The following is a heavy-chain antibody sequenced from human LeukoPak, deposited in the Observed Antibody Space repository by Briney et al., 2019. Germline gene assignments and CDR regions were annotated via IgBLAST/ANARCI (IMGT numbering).Heavy chain of an antibody. J-gene: IGHJ4*02. D-gene: IGHD3-22*01. Sequence: SETLSLTCAVSGGSISSGGYSWSWIRQPPEKGLEWIGYIYHSGSTYYNPSLKSRVTISVDRSKNQFSLKLSSVTAADTAVYYCARAPYDSSGYYFDYWGQGTLVTVSS. V-gene: IGHV4-30-2*01. CDR1: GGSISSGGYS. CDR2: IYHSGST. CDR3: ARAPYDSSGYYFDY.